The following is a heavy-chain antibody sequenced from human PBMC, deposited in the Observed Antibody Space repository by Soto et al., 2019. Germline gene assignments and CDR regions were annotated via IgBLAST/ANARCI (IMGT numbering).Heavy chain of an antibody. CDR3: ARSKGSWYQLFDY. CDR2: MNPNSGNT. J-gene: IGHJ4*02. D-gene: IGHD6-13*01. Sequence: ASVKVSCKASGYTFTSYGINWVRQATGQGLEWMGWMNPNSGNTGYAQKFQGRVTMTRNTSISTAYMELSSLRSEDTAVYYCARSKGSWYQLFDYWGQGTLVTVSS. V-gene: IGHV1-8*01. CDR1: GYTFTSYG.